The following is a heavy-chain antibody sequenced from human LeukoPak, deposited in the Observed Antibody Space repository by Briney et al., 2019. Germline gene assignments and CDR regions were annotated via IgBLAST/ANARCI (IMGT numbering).Heavy chain of an antibody. Sequence: GGSLRLSCAASGFTFNNGPMSWVRQAPGKGLEWVSVIYSGGSTYYADSVKGRFTISRDNSKNTLYLQMNSLRAEDTAVYHCARGVFGSDAFDIWGQGTMVTVSS. CDR2: IYSGGST. V-gene: IGHV3-53*01. CDR3: ARGVFGSDAFDI. J-gene: IGHJ3*02. CDR1: GFTFNNGP. D-gene: IGHD3-10*01.